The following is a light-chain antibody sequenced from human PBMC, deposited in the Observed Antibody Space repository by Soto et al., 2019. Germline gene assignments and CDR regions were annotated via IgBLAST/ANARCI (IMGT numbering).Light chain of an antibody. CDR2: WAS. V-gene: IGKV4-1*01. J-gene: IGKJ2*01. Sequence: DIVMTQSPDSLAVSLVERATINCKSSQSVLYSSNNKNYLAWYQQKPGQPPKLLIYWASTRESGVPDRFSGSGSGTDFTLTISSLQAEDVAVYYCQQYYSTLMYTFGQGTKVDIK. CDR3: QQYYSTLMYT. CDR1: QSVLYSSNNKNY.